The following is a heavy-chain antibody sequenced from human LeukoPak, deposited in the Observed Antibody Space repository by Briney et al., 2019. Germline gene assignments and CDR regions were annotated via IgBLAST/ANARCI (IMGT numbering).Heavy chain of an antibody. CDR1: GGSISSYY. D-gene: IGHD1-26*01. CDR3: ARDQAPPRREYYYYVMDV. V-gene: IGHV4-4*07. CDR2: IYTSGST. J-gene: IGHJ6*02. Sequence: PSETLSLTCTVSGGSISSYYWSWIRQPAGKGLEWIGRIYTSGSTNYNPSLKSRVTMSVDTSKNQFSLKLSSVTAADTAVYYCARDQAPPRREYYYYVMDVWGQGTTVTVSS.